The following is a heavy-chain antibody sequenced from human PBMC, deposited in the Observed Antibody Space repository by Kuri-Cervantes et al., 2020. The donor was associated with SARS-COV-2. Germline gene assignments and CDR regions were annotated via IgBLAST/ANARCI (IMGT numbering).Heavy chain of an antibody. D-gene: IGHD6-13*01. CDR1: GFSLSTSGMC. CDR3: VHSSGSWYFYSNYYMDV. J-gene: IGHJ6*03. V-gene: IGHV2-70*12. CDR2: IDWDDDK. Sequence: SGPTLVKPTQTLTLTCTFSGFSLSTSGMCVSWIRQPPGKALEWLALIDWDDDKYYSTSLKTRLTISKDTSKNQVVLTMTNMDPVDTATYYCVHSSGSWYFYSNYYMDVWGNGTTVTFSS.